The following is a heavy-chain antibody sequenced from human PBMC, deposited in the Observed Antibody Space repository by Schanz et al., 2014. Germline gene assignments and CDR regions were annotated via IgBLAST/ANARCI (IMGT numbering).Heavy chain of an antibody. CDR1: GFTFNSYT. CDR2: ISTGGRYI. CDR3: ARENLNWEAFDI. D-gene: IGHD7-27*01. J-gene: IGHJ3*02. Sequence: VQLVESGGGLVKPGGSLRLSCAASGFTFNSYTMNWVRQAPGKGLEWVSSISTGGRYIYYANSVKGRFTISRDNAKNSLYLEMTSLRGEDTAVYYCARENLNWEAFDIWGQGTVVTVSS. V-gene: IGHV3-21*04.